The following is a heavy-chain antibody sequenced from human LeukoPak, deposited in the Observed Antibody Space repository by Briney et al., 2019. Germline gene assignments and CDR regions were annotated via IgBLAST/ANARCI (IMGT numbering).Heavy chain of an antibody. CDR3: ARAERRSYDFWGDQHYYYMDV. V-gene: IGHV1-8*03. J-gene: IGHJ6*03. CDR1: GYTFTRYD. Sequence: ASVKVSCKASGYTFTRYDINWVRQATGPGLERMGLMNPNSGNTGYAQKFQDRVTITRDISMSTAYMELSSLRSEDTAVYYCARAERRSYDFWGDQHYYYMDVWGEGTTVTVSS. CDR2: MNPNSGNT. D-gene: IGHD3-3*01.